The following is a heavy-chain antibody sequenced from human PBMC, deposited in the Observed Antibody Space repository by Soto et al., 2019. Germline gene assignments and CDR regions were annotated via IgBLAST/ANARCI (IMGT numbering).Heavy chain of an antibody. V-gene: IGHV3-23*01. Sequence: GGSLRLSCAASGFTFSSYAMSWVRQAPGKGLEWVSAISGSGGSTYYADSVKGRFTISRDNSKNTLYLQMNSLRAEDTAVYSCAKSLYSGYDYFDYWGQGTLVTVSS. D-gene: IGHD5-12*01. CDR2: ISGSGGST. CDR1: GFTFSSYA. CDR3: AKSLYSGYDYFDY. J-gene: IGHJ4*02.